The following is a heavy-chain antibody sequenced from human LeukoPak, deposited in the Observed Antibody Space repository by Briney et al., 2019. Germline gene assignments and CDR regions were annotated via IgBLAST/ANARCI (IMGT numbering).Heavy chain of an antibody. J-gene: IGHJ4*02. D-gene: IGHD3-10*01. CDR1: GFTFGSYG. Sequence: PGGSLRLSCAASGFTFGSYGMHWVRQAPGKGLEWVAFIRYDGSNKYYADSVKGRFTISRDNSKNTLYLKMNSLRAEDTAVYYCAKDAAITMVRGVYFDYWGQGTLVTVSS. CDR3: AKDAAITMVRGVYFDY. CDR2: IRYDGSNK. V-gene: IGHV3-30*02.